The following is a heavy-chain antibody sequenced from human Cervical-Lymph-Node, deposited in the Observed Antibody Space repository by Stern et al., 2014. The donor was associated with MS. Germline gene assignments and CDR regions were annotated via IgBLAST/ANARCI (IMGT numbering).Heavy chain of an antibody. Sequence: QVTLRDSGPALVKPTQTLTLTCTFSGFSLTTSGMCVSWIRQPPGKALEWLAFIDWDDDKSYNTSLKTRLTISKDTSKNQVVLTMTNMDPVDTATYYCARFYSSSSFADAFDIWGQGTMVTVSS. CDR3: ARFYSSSSFADAFDI. D-gene: IGHD6-6*01. CDR1: GFSLTTSGMC. J-gene: IGHJ3*02. CDR2: IDWDDDK. V-gene: IGHV2-70*01.